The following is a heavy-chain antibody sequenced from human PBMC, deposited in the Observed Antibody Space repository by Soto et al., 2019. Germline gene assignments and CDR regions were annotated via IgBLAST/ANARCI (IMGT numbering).Heavy chain of an antibody. CDR2: INQDGSEK. Sequence: GGSLRLSCVASGFTFSLYWMSWVRQAPGKGLEWVANINQDGSEKYYVDSVKDRFTISRDNAKKSLYMQMNSLRAEDTAVYYCARDRDIVSQFDPWGQGTLVTVSS. CDR1: GFTFSLYW. V-gene: IGHV3-7*03. CDR3: ARDRDIVSQFDP. D-gene: IGHD2-15*01. J-gene: IGHJ5*02.